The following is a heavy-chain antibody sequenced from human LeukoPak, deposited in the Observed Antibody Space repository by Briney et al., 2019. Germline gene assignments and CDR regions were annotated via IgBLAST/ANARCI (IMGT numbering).Heavy chain of an antibody. CDR1: GFTFGDSA. Sequence: GGSLRLSCTASGFTFGDSALSWVRQAPGKGLEWVGFIRGKAYGGTTEYAASVKGRFTISRDDSKSIASLQMNSLKTEDTAVYYCTRVPGGSYYRLDIWGQGTMVTVSS. CDR2: IRGKAYGGTT. V-gene: IGHV3-49*04. CDR3: TRVPGGSYYRLDI. D-gene: IGHD1-26*01. J-gene: IGHJ3*02.